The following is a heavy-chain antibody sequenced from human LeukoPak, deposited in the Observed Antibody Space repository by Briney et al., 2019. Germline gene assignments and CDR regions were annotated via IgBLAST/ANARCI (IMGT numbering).Heavy chain of an antibody. CDR3: ARGRIPQWLFYGTKFDY. CDR2: IYYSGST. D-gene: IGHD6-19*01. V-gene: IGHV4-39*07. J-gene: IGHJ4*02. Sequence: PSETLSLTCTVSGGSISSSSYYWGWIRQPPGKGLEWIGSIYYSGSTYYKSSLKSRVTISVDASKNQFSLKLSSVTAADTAVYYCARGRIPQWLFYGTKFDYWGQGTLVTVSS. CDR1: GGSISSSSYY.